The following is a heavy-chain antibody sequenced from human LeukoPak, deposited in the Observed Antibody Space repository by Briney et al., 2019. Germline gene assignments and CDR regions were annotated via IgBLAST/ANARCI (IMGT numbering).Heavy chain of an antibody. V-gene: IGHV3-23*01. CDR2: ISGSGGST. CDR3: AKSGPYCSSTSCNYLDY. J-gene: IGHJ4*02. D-gene: IGHD2-2*01. CDR1: GFTVSSHY. Sequence: GGSLRLSCAASGFTVSSHYMSWVRQAPGKGLEWVSAISGSGGSTYYADSVKGRFTISRDNSKNALFLQMNSLRAEDTAVYYCAKSGPYCSSTSCNYLDYWGQGTLVTVSS.